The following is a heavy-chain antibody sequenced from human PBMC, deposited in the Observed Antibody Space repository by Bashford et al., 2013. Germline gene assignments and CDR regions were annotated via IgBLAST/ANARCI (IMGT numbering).Heavy chain of an antibody. V-gene: IGHV4-39*07. CDR3: ARVDSSRRYFDS. Sequence: SETLSLTCTVSGGSVGSVDYYWGWIRQPPGKGLEWVGTLHYSGSTFYNPSLKSRLTISLDTPKSQFSLKLTAVTAADTAVYYCARVDSSRRYFDSWGQGTLVTVSS. J-gene: IGHJ4*02. CDR1: GGSVGSVDYY. CDR2: LHYSGST. D-gene: IGHD6-13*01.